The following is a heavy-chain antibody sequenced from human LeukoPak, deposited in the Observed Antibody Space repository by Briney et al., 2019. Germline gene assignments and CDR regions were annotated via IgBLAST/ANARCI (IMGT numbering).Heavy chain of an antibody. CDR1: GGSISSYY. CDR2: IYYSGST. CDR3: ARSRGRINHDY. J-gene: IGHJ4*02. D-gene: IGHD3-10*01. V-gene: IGHV4-59*08. Sequence: PSETLSLTCTVSGGSISSYYWSWIRQPPGKGLEWIGYIYYSGSTNYNPSLKSRVTISVDTSKNQFSLKLSSVTAADTAVYYCARSRGRINHDYWGQGTLVTVSS.